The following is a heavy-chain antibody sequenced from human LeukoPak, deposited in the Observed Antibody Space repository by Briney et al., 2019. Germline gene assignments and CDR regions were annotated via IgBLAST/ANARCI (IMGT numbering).Heavy chain of an antibody. CDR1: GGSISSGSYY. D-gene: IGHD6-19*01. CDR2: IYTSGST. J-gene: IGHJ4*02. Sequence: SETLSLTCTVSGGSISSGSYYWSWIRQPAGKGLEWIGRIYTSGSTNYNPSLKSRVTISVDTSKNQFSLKLSSVTAADTAVYYCARVAAWDYQWLVFDYWGQGTLVTVSS. CDR3: ARVAAWDYQWLVFDY. V-gene: IGHV4-61*02.